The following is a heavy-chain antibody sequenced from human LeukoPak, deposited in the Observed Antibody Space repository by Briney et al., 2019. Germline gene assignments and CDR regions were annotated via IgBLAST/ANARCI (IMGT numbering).Heavy chain of an antibody. CDR3: ARDPTLTGYYYYYMDV. Sequence: GRSLRLSCAASGFTFDDYAMHWVRQAPGKGLEWVSGISWNSGSIGYADSVKGRFTISRDNSKNTLYLQMNSLRAEDTAVYYCARDPTLTGYYYYYMDVWGKGTTVTVSS. J-gene: IGHJ6*03. CDR2: ISWNSGSI. V-gene: IGHV3-9*01. CDR1: GFTFDDYA. D-gene: IGHD1-14*01.